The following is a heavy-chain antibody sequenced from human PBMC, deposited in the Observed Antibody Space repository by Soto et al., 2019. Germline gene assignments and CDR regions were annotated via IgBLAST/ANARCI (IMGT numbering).Heavy chain of an antibody. V-gene: IGHV1-8*01. D-gene: IGHD1-26*01. CDR1: GYSFTSLD. J-gene: IGHJ4*02. Sequence: ASVKVSCKASGYSFTSLDINWVRQTAGQGLEWMGWMQPSTGRTGYAQKFQGRVTMTRDTSINTAYMELTTLTSDDTAFYYCELGVSAGVDYWGQGTLVTVSS. CDR2: MQPSTGRT. CDR3: ELGVSAGVDY.